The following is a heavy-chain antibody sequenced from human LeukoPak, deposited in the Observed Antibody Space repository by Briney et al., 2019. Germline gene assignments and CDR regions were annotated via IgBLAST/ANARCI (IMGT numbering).Heavy chain of an antibody. CDR1: RFTFRRDS. CDR2: ISSISTYI. J-gene: IGHJ4*02. D-gene: IGHD1-26*01. CDR3: GRDKVGGSSIDY. V-gene: IGHV3-21*01. Sequence: GGSLRLSCAASRFTFRRDSMNWVRQAPGKGLDWVSSISSISTYIYYADSVKGRFTISKDNDKHSLYLQLHSLRAHDTAVYYCGRDKVGGSSIDYWGQGTLVTVSS.